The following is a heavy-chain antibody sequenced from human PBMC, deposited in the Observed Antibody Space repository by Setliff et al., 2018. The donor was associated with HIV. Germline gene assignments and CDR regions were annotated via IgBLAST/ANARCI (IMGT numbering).Heavy chain of an antibody. Sequence: PSETLSLTCTVSGYSISSGYYWGWIRQPPGKGLEWIGCISHSGGTAYNPSRKSRVTISVDTSKNQFSLKLTSVTIADTAVYYCARFTSGWYGQYWGQGTLVTVSS. D-gene: IGHD6-19*01. J-gene: IGHJ4*02. CDR2: ISHSGGT. CDR3: ARFTSGWYGQY. CDR1: GYSISSGYY. V-gene: IGHV4-38-2*02.